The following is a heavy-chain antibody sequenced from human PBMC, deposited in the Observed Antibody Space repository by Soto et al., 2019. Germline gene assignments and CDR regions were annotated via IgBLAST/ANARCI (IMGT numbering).Heavy chain of an antibody. CDR1: GGSISSYY. D-gene: IGHD6-13*01. Sequence: PSETLSLTCTVSGGSISSYYWSWIRQPPGKGLEWIGYIYYSGSTNYNPSLKSRVTISVDTSKNQFSLKLSSVTAADTAVYYCASSHSSSWYQYFQHWGQGTLVTVS. CDR3: ASSHSSSWYQYFQH. V-gene: IGHV4-59*01. CDR2: IYYSGST. J-gene: IGHJ1*01.